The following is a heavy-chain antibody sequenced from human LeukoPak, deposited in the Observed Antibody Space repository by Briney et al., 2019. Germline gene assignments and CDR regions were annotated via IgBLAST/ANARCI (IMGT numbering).Heavy chain of an antibody. CDR3: AGHHPRNTVDF. D-gene: IGHD2/OR15-2a*01. CDR2: ISDIGSI. Sequence: PSEALSLTCAVYGGSFSSYYWSWIRQPPGKGLEWIAYISDIGSINYNPSLKSRVTISLDTSKNQFSLKLSSVTAADTAVYYCAGHHPRNTVDFWGQGTLVTVSS. V-gene: IGHV4-59*08. J-gene: IGHJ4*02. CDR1: GGSFSSYY.